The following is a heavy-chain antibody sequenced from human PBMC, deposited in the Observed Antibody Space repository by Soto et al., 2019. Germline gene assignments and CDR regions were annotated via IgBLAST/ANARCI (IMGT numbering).Heavy chain of an antibody. V-gene: IGHV3-15*01. D-gene: IGHD3-16*02. CDR3: TTTHYYDYVWGSYRYDY. J-gene: IGHJ4*02. Sequence: VQLVESGGGLVKPGGSLRLSCAASGFTFSNAWMSWVRQAPGKGLEWVGRIKSKTDGGTTDYAAPVKGRFTISRDDSKNTLYLQMNSLKTEDTAVYYCTTTHYYDYVWGSYRYDYWGQGTLVTVSS. CDR2: IKSKTDGGTT. CDR1: GFTFSNAW.